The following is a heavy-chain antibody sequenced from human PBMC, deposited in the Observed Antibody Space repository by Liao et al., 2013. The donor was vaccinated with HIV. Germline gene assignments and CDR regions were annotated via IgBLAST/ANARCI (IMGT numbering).Heavy chain of an antibody. D-gene: IGHD3-22*01. J-gene: IGHJ6*03. CDR3: AREGEYYDSSGYDFYYYMDS. V-gene: IGHV4-30-2*01. Sequence: QLQLQESGSGLVKPSQTLSLTCAVSGGSIYSGGYSWSWIRQPPGKGLEWIGCVYHSGSTYYIPSLKSRVTISVDTSKNQFSLKLSSVTAADTAVYYCAREGEYYDSSGYDFYYYMDSVGKGTTVTVSS. CDR1: GGSIYSGGYS. CDR2: VYHSGST.